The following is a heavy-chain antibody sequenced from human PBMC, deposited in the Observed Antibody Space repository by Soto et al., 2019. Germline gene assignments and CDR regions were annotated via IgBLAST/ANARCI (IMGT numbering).Heavy chain of an antibody. D-gene: IGHD1-26*01. J-gene: IGHJ4*02. Sequence: QVQLVESGGGVVQPGRSLRLSCAASGFTFSHYAMHWVRQAPGKGLEWVALMSYDGSNEYYADSVKGRFTISRDNSKNTLYQQMNSLRAEDTAVYYCAKDGSHTFDYWGQGTLVTVSS. CDR2: MSYDGSNE. V-gene: IGHV3-30*18. CDR3: AKDGSHTFDY. CDR1: GFTFSHYA.